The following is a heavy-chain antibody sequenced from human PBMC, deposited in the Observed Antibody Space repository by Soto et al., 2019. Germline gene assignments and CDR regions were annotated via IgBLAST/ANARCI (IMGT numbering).Heavy chain of an antibody. CDR1: GGTFSTYA. D-gene: IGHD6-19*01. CDR2: IIPLFGTA. J-gene: IGHJ4*02. CDR3: ARPKGSYSSGYYYFDY. V-gene: IGHV1-69*01. Sequence: QVQLVQSGAEVKQPGSSVKVSCKISGGTFSTYAIYWVRQAPGQGLEWLGAIIPLFGTADYAQKFQGRVTITADESTSTAYMELSSLRSEDTAVYYCARPKGSYSSGYYYFDYWGQGTLVTVSS.